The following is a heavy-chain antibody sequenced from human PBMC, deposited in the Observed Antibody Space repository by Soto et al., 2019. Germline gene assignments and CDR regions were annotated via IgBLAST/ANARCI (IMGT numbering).Heavy chain of an antibody. CDR3: ARVADTAMAGFDY. J-gene: IGHJ4*02. CDR2: IYHSGST. D-gene: IGHD5-18*01. CDR1: GGSISSGGYS. V-gene: IGHV4-30-2*01. Sequence: QLQLQESGSGLVKPSQTLSLTCAVSGGSISSGGYSWSWIRQPPGKGLEWIGYIYHSGSTYYNPSLKSRVTISVDRSKNQFSLKLSSVTATDTAVYYCARVADTAMAGFDYWGQGTLVTVSS.